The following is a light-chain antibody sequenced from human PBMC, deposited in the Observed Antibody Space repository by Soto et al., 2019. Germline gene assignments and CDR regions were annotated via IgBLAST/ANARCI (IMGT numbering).Light chain of an antibody. CDR2: GAS. CDR1: QSVSSN. J-gene: IGKJ1*01. Sequence: EIVRTQSPATLSVSPGERATLSCRARQSVSSNLAWYQQKPGQAPRLLIYGASTRATGIPARFSGSGSGTEVTLTISSLQSEDFAVYYCQQYNNWPPWKFGQGTKVDIK. V-gene: IGKV3-15*01. CDR3: QQYNNWPPWK.